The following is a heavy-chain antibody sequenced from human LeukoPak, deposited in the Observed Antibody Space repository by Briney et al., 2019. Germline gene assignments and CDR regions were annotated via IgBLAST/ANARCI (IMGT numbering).Heavy chain of an antibody. CDR3: ARDNPSFYRNEIDF. Sequence: GGSLRLSCAASGFTFSSYSMNWVRQAPGKGLEWVSYISSSSSTMYYADSVKGRFTISRDNAKNSLYLQMNSLRVEDTAVYYCARDNPSFYRNEIDFWGQGTLVAVSS. CDR1: GFTFSSYS. V-gene: IGHV3-48*01. J-gene: IGHJ4*02. D-gene: IGHD4-11*01. CDR2: ISSSSSTM.